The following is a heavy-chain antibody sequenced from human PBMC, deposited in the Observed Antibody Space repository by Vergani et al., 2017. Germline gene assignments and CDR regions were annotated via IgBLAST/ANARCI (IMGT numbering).Heavy chain of an antibody. CDR1: GYTFSNYY. CDR3: ARGDYGILTGYRY. V-gene: IGHV1-46*03. D-gene: IGHD3-9*01. Sequence: QVQVVQSGAEVKKSGASVKVSCKTSGYTFSNYYMHWVRQAPGQGLEWMGIINPSGGHTNYAQKFQGRVTMTRDTSTSTVYMELSSLRSEDTAIYYCARGDYGILTGYRYWGEGTVVAV. J-gene: IGHJ4*02. CDR2: INPSGGHT.